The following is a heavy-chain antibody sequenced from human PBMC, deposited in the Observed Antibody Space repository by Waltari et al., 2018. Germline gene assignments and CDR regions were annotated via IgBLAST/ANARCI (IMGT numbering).Heavy chain of an antibody. CDR3: ASGNSHAFDL. CDR1: GFTFSDYW. Sequence: EVQLVESGGGLVQPGGPLRVSCTASGFTFSDYWMHWVRLVPGKGLVWVSRINSDGSGTSYADSAKGRFTISRDNAKNTLFLQMNSLRGEDTAVYYCASGNSHAFDLWGQGTMVTVSS. D-gene: IGHD1-7*01. J-gene: IGHJ3*01. CDR2: INSDGSGT. V-gene: IGHV3-74*01.